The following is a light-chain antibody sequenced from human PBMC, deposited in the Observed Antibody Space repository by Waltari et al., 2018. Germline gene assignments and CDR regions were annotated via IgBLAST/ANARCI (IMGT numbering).Light chain of an antibody. J-gene: IGLJ3*02. V-gene: IGLV2-14*01. CDR3: SSYASSITPNWV. CDR2: DVN. CDR1: SSDIGGYNY. Sequence: QSALTQPASVSGSPAQSITISCTGTSSDIGGYNYVSWYQPHPGKAPKLMLYDVNKRPSGVSNRFAGSTSGNTASLTISGLQAEDEADYYCSSYASSITPNWVFGGGTKLTVL.